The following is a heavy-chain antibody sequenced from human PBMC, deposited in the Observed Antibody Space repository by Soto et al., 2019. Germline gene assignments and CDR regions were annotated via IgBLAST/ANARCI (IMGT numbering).Heavy chain of an antibody. D-gene: IGHD4-17*01. CDR2: IYYSGST. V-gene: IGHV4-39*01. J-gene: IGHJ4*02. Sequence: SETLSVTCTVSGGSISSSSYYWGWIRQPPGKGLEWIGSIYYSGSTYYNPSLKSRVTISVDTSKNQFSLKLSSVTAADTAVYYCARHTADYGDLIFDYWGQGPPVPVYS. CDR1: GGSISSSSYY. CDR3: ARHTADYGDLIFDY.